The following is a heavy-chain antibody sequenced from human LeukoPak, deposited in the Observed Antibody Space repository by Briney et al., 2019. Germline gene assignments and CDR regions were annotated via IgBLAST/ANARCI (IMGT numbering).Heavy chain of an antibody. D-gene: IGHD1-26*01. Sequence: GGSLRLSCAASGFTFSNYWMSWVRQAPGKGLEWVSAISGSGGSTYYADSVKGRFTISRDNSKNTLYLQMNSLRAEDTAVYYCAKARSGSYNYYYGMDVWGQGTTVTVSS. V-gene: IGHV3-23*01. CDR1: GFTFSNYW. CDR2: ISGSGGST. CDR3: AKARSGSYNYYYGMDV. J-gene: IGHJ6*02.